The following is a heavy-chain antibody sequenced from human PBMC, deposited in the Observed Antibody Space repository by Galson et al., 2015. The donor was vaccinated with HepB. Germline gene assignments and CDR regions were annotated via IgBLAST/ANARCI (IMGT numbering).Heavy chain of an antibody. D-gene: IGHD6-13*01. J-gene: IGHJ4*02. CDR2: INSDGSST. Sequence: SLRLSCAASGFTFSSYWMHWVRQAPGKGLVWVSRINSDGSSTSYADSVKGRFTISRDNAKNTLYLQMNSLRAEDTAVYYCARDSGSSWYGPGFDYWGQGTLVTVSS. CDR3: ARDSGSSWYGPGFDY. V-gene: IGHV3-74*01. CDR1: GFTFSSYW.